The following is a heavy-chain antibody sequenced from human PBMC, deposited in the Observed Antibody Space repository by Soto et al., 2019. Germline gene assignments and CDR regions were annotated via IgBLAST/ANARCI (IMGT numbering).Heavy chain of an antibody. CDR1: GFTFSDYY. Sequence: QVQLVESGGGLVKPGGSLRLSCAASGFTFSDYYMSWIRQAPGKGLEWVSYISSSSSYTNYADSVKGRFTISRDNAKNSLYLQMNSLRAEDTAVYYCARAEYSSSWYGGPYGMDVWGQGTTVTVSS. V-gene: IGHV3-11*05. CDR3: ARAEYSSSWYGGPYGMDV. J-gene: IGHJ6*02. CDR2: ISSSSSYT. D-gene: IGHD6-13*01.